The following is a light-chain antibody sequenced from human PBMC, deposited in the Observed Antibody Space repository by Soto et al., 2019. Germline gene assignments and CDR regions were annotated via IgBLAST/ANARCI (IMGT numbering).Light chain of an antibody. Sequence: IQMTQSPSSLSASVRDRVTVTCRASQVISNPYIGWYQQRVGRPPKLLINSSSNLQYGVPTRFTGSGSETEFTLTISGLQSEDFAIYYCQQSYDIQCTFGQGTKVDIK. J-gene: IGKJ1*01. CDR3: QQSYDIQCT. V-gene: IGKV1-39*01. CDR2: SSS. CDR1: QVISNPY.